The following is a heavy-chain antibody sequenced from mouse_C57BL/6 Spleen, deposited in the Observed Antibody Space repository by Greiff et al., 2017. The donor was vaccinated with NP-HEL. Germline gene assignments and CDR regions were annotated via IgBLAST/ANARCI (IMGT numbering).Heavy chain of an antibody. D-gene: IGHD1-1*01. J-gene: IGHJ2*01. CDR1: GYSFTGYY. CDR2: INPSTGGT. CDR3: ARFIPYYFDY. V-gene: IGHV1-42*01. Sequence: VQLQQSGPELVKPGASVKISCKASGYSFTGYYMNWVKQSPEKSLEWIGEINPSTGGTTYNQKFKAKATLTVDKSSSTAYRQLKSLTSEDSAVYYCARFIPYYFDYWGQGTTLTVSS.